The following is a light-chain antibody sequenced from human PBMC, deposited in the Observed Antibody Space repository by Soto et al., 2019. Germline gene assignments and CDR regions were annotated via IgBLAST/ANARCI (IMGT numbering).Light chain of an antibody. CDR3: QSYDSSLSGSV. V-gene: IGLV1-40*01. CDR1: SSNIGATYH. CDR2: GNS. Sequence: QSVLTQPPSVSGAPGQRVTISCTGSSSNIGATYHVHWYQQLPGTAPKLLIYGNSNRPSGVPDRFPGSKSGTSASLAITGLQAEDEADYYCQSYDSSLSGSVFGGGTKVTVL. J-gene: IGLJ3*02.